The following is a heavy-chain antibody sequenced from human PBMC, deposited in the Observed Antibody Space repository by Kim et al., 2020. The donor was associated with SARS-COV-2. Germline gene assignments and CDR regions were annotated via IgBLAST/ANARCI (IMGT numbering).Heavy chain of an antibody. Sequence: ASVKVSCKASGYTFTSYAMHWVRRAPGQRLEWMGWINAGNGNTKYSQKFQGRVTITRDTSASTAYMELSSLRSEDTAVYYCAREPQYTITMIVGAWAFDIWGQGTMVTVSS. D-gene: IGHD3-22*01. J-gene: IGHJ3*02. CDR2: INAGNGNT. CDR1: GYTFTSYA. CDR3: AREPQYTITMIVGAWAFDI. V-gene: IGHV1-3*01.